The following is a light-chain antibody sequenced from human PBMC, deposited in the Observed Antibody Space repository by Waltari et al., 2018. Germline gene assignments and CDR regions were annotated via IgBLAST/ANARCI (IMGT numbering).Light chain of an antibody. CDR1: QGIRSY. Sequence: ITCRASQGIRSYLAWYQQKPGKAPNLLIYAASTLQSGVPSRFSGSGSGTDFTLTISCLQSEDFATYYCQQYYSYLTFGQGTKLEIK. V-gene: IGKV1-8*01. CDR2: AAS. J-gene: IGKJ2*01. CDR3: QQYYSYLT.